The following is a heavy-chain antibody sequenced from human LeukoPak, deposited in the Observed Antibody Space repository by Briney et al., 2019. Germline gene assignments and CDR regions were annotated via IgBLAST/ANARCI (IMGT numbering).Heavy chain of an antibody. J-gene: IGHJ6*03. CDR2: IYYSGST. V-gene: IGHV4-39*01. CDR1: GGSISSSSYY. D-gene: IGHD4/OR15-4a*01. CDR3: ASPPANEYYYNYYMDV. Sequence: SETLSLTCTVSGGSISSSSYYWGWIRQPPGKGLEWIGSIYYSGSTYYNPSLKSRVTISVDTSKNQFSLKLSSVTAADTAVYYCASPPANEYYYNYYMDVWGKGTTVTVSS.